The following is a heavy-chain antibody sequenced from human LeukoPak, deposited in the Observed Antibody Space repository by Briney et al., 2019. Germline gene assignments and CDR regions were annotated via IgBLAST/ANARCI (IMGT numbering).Heavy chain of an antibody. CDR1: GFTFSSYA. V-gene: IGHV3-30*04. Sequence: ERSLRLSCAASGFTFSSYAMHWVRQAPGKGLEWVAVISYDGNNKYYADSVKGRFTISRDNSKNTLYLQMNSLKTEDTAVYYCTRGGYSFDYWGQGTLVTVSS. D-gene: IGHD3-10*01. J-gene: IGHJ4*02. CDR2: ISYDGNNK. CDR3: TRGGYSFDY.